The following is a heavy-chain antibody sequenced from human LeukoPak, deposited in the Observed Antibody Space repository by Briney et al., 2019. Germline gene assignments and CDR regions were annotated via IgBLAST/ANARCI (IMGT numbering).Heavy chain of an antibody. J-gene: IGHJ4*02. Sequence: SVKVSCKASGGTFSSYAISWVRQAPGQGLEWMGGIIPIFGTANYAQKFQGRVTITTDESTSTAYMELSSLRSEDTAVYYCARSYYYYDSSGYYPSFDYWGQGTLVTVSS. CDR2: IIPIFGTA. D-gene: IGHD3-22*01. V-gene: IGHV1-69*05. CDR3: ARSYYYYDSSGYYPSFDY. CDR1: GGTFSSYA.